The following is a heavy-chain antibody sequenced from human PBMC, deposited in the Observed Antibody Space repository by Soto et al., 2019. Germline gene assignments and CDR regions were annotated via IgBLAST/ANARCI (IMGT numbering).Heavy chain of an antibody. CDR2: IIPIFGTA. V-gene: IGHV1-69*01. Sequence: QVQLVQSGAEVKKPGSSVKVSCKASGGTFSSYAISWVRQAPGQGLEWLGGIIPIFGTANYAQKFQGRVTSAADESTSTAYMELSSLRSEDTAVYYCARGPLIVRYYYYGKDVWGQGTTVTVSS. J-gene: IGHJ6*02. D-gene: IGHD2-8*01. CDR3: ARGPLIVRYYYYGKDV. CDR1: GGTFSSYA.